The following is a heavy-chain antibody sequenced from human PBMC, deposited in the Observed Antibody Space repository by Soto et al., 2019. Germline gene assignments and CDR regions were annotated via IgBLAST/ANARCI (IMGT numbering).Heavy chain of an antibody. J-gene: IGHJ4*02. CDR2: IIPLFGTP. CDR3: ARDRDHYGTRKYYNRIYF. Sequence: QVQLVQSGAEVKKPGSSVKVSCTASGGIFSTYAISWLRQAPGQGIEWMGGIIPLFGTPNYAQRFQGRVTIAADESTSTAYMELSRLRSEDTAVYYCARDRDHYGTRKYYNRIYFWGQGTLVTVSS. D-gene: IGHD3-10*01. CDR1: GGIFSTYA. V-gene: IGHV1-69*01.